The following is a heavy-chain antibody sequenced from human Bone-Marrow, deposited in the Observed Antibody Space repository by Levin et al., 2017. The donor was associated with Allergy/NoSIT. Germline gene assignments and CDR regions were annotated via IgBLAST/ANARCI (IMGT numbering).Heavy chain of an antibody. CDR2: IYYSGAT. D-gene: IGHD2-21*01. Sequence: MSGGSLRLSCTVSGGSITNYNHYWDWVRQSPGKGLEWIGNIYYSGATYYNPSLKSRVTISVDTSKNQFSLNLSSVTAADTAVYYCAKSRGGDSTYYYYYGLDVWGPGTTVTVAS. V-gene: IGHV4-39*01. CDR3: AKSRGGDSTYYYYYGLDV. J-gene: IGHJ6*02. CDR1: GGSITNYNHY.